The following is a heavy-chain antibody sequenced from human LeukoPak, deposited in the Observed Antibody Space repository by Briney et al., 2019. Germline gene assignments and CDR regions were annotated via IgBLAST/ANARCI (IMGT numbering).Heavy chain of an antibody. Sequence: GGSLRLSCAASGYIFRRYWVSWVRQAPGKGLEWVANINEDGSQKNYVDSVKGRFTISRDNSKNTLYLQMNSLRAEDTAVYYCAKDGAYYDQHYFDYWGQGTLVTVSS. J-gene: IGHJ4*02. CDR3: AKDGAYYDQHYFDY. D-gene: IGHD3-16*01. CDR1: GYIFRRYW. CDR2: INEDGSQK. V-gene: IGHV3-7*05.